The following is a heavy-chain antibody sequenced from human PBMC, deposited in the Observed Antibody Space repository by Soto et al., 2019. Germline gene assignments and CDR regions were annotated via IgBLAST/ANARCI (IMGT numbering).Heavy chain of an antibody. V-gene: IGHV3-23*01. J-gene: IGHJ4*02. CDR3: ANVGLFRNGYMGVVRVNY. CDR1: GFTFSSYA. Sequence: EVQLLESGGGLVQPGGSLRLSCAASGFTFSSYAMSWVRQAPGKGLEGVSGITDGGGSTFYADSLQGRFTISRDNSKNTLYLQMRSLTAEDTAIYCCANVGLFRNGYMGVVRVNYWGQGTLVTV. D-gene: IGHD6-13*01. CDR2: ITDGGGST.